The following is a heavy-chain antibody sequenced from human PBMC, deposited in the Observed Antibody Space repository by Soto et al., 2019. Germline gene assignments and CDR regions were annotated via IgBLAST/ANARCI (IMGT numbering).Heavy chain of an antibody. CDR2: ISHSGST. CDR3: ARGYSSSWYSHYYYYGMDV. Sequence: PSGSLALSCAVYGGPFSGYYRRRVRQPPGTGLEWIGEISHSGSTNYNPSLKSRVTISVDKSKNQFSMKLSSVTAADTAVYYCARGYSSSWYSHYYYYGMDVWGQGSTVT. CDR1: GGPFSGYY. D-gene: IGHD6-13*01. V-gene: IGHV4-34*01. J-gene: IGHJ6*02.